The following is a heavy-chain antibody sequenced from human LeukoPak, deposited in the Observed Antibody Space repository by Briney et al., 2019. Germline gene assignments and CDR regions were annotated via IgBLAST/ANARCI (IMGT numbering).Heavy chain of an antibody. CDR2: ISGSGGTT. V-gene: IGHV3-23*01. CDR1: GFTFSSYA. D-gene: IGHD6-6*01. CDR3: ATVVAARQGTIDP. Sequence: GGSLRLSCAASGFTFSSYAMSWVRQAPGKGLEWVSAISGSGGTTYYADSVKGRFTISRDNSKSTLYVQMNSLRAEDTAVYYCATVVAARQGTIDPWGQGTLVTISS. J-gene: IGHJ5*02.